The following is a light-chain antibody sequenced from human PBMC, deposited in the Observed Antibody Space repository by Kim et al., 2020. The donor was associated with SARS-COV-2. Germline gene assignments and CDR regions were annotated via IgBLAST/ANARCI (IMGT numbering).Light chain of an antibody. V-gene: IGKV3-20*01. CDR2: GAS. J-gene: IGKJ4*01. Sequence: EIVLTQSPGTLSLSPGERATLYCRASQSVSNNFLAWFQQKPGQTPRLLIYGASSRATGIPDRFSGSGSGTDFTLTISRLEPEDFAVYYCHQYGSSSLTFGGGTKVDI. CDR1: QSVSNNF. CDR3: HQYGSSSLT.